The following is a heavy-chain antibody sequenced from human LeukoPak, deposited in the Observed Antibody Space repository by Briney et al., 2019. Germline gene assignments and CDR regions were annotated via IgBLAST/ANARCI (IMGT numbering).Heavy chain of an antibody. D-gene: IGHD3-10*02. CDR1: GITFSSYA. CDR3: AELGITMIGGV. J-gene: IGHJ6*04. V-gene: IGHV3-30*04. CDR2: ISYDGRNI. Sequence: GGSLRLSCAASGITFSSYAVHWVRQAPGKGLEWVAVISYDGRNIYYADSVKGRFTISRDNAKNSLYLQMNSLRAEDTAVYYCAELGITMIGGVWGKGTTVTISS.